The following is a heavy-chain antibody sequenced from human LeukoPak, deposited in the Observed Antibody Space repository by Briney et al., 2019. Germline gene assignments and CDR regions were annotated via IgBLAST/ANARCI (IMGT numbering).Heavy chain of an antibody. CDR3: AREDPPEVVIKVFGAGAFDI. V-gene: IGHV1-2*02. CDR2: INPNSGGT. Sequence: GASVKVSCKASGYTFTGYYMHWVRQAPGQGLEWMGWINPNSGGTNYAQKFQGRVTMTRDTSISTAYMELSRLRSDDTAVYYCAREDPPEVVIKVFGAGAFDIWGQGTMVTVSS. J-gene: IGHJ3*02. CDR1: GYTFTGYY. D-gene: IGHD3-22*01.